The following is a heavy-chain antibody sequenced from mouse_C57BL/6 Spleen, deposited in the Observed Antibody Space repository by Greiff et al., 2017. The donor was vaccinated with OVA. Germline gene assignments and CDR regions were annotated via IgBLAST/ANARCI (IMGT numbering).Heavy chain of an antibody. J-gene: IGHJ4*01. CDR1: GYTFTSYW. CDR3: ARRDYSNYVGYAMDY. D-gene: IGHD2-5*01. Sequence: VQLQQPGAELVKPGASVKMSCKASGYTFTSYWITWVKQRPGQGLEWIGDIYPGSGSTNYNEKFKSKATLTVDTSSSTAYMQLSSLTSEDSAVYYCARRDYSNYVGYAMDYWGQGTSVTVSS. CDR2: IYPGSGST. V-gene: IGHV1-55*01.